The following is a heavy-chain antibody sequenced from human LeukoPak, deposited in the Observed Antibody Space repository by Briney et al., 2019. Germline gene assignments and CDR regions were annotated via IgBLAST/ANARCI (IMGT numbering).Heavy chain of an antibody. V-gene: IGHV3-48*03. D-gene: IGHD3-10*01. CDR3: ARGRGRSGSGTYGKLGFDY. CDR1: GFTFNSFE. Sequence: GGSLRLSCAASGFTFNSFEMNWVRQAPGKGLEWVSYTSSSGNTIYYADSVKGRFTISRDNAQSSLYLQMNSLRAEDTAIYYCARGRGRSGSGTYGKLGFDYWGQGTLVTVSS. J-gene: IGHJ4*02. CDR2: TSSSGNTI.